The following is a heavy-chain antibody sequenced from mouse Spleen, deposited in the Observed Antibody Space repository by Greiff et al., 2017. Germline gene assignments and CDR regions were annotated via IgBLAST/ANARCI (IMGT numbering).Heavy chain of an antibody. CDR2: IYPGDGDT. J-gene: IGHJ3*01. CDR3: ARGPTVVATPFAY. CDR1: GYAFSSSW. Sequence: VKLQESGPELVKPGASVKISCKASGYAFSSSWMNWVKQRPGKGLEWIGRIYPGDGDTNYNGKFKGKATLTADKSSSTAYMQLSSLTSEDSAVYFCARGPTVVATPFAYWGQGTLVTVSA. V-gene: IGHV1-82*01. D-gene: IGHD1-1*01.